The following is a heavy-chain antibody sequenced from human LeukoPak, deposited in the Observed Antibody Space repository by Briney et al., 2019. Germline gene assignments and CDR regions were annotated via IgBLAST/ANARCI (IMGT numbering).Heavy chain of an antibody. V-gene: IGHV4-61*02. D-gene: IGHD3-22*01. J-gene: IGHJ3*02. CDR1: GGSISSGSYY. CDR3: ARFYGYDSSGCYYEGDAFEI. CDR2: IYTSGST. Sequence: SETLSLTCTVSGGSISSGSYYWSWIRQPAGKGLEWIGRIYTSGSTNYNPSLKSRVTISVDTSKNQFSLKLSSVTAADTAVYYCARFYGYDSSGCYYEGDAFEIWGQGTMVTVSS.